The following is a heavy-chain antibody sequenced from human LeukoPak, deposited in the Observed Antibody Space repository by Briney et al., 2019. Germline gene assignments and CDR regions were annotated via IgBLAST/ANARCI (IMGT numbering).Heavy chain of an antibody. V-gene: IGHV3-53*01. CDR3: ARGDYYDSSGYYY. D-gene: IGHD3-22*01. CDR1: GFTFSSYT. J-gene: IGHJ4*02. Sequence: GGSLRLSCAASGFTFSSYTMNWVRQAPGKGLEWVSVIYSGGSTYYADSVKGRFTISRDNSKNTLYLQMNSLRAEDTAVYYCARGDYYDSSGYYYWGQGTLVTVSS. CDR2: IYSGGST.